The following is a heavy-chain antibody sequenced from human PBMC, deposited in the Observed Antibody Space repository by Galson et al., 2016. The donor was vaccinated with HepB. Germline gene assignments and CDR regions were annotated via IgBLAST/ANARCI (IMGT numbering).Heavy chain of an antibody. CDR2: IYSGGRT. J-gene: IGHJ4*02. CDR1: GGSISGGTYY. CDR3: ARHGRTAAVEFDY. V-gene: IGHV4-39*01. Sequence: ETLSLTCTVSGGSISGGTYYWGWIRQPPGKGLEWIGTIYSGGRTYYNPSLMSRLTISVDTSKNQFSLRLSSVTAADTAVYYCARHGRTAAVEFDYWGQGTLVTVSS. D-gene: IGHD6-13*01.